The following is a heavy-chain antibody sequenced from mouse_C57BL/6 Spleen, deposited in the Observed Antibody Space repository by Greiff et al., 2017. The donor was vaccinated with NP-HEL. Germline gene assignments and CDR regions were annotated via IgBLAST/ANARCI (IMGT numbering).Heavy chain of an antibody. J-gene: IGHJ2*01. D-gene: IGHD2-3*01. CDR2: ISYDGSN. Sequence: ESGPGLVKPSQSLSITCSVTGYSITSGYYWNWIRQFPGNKLEWMGYISYDGSNNYNQSLQNRISITPDTSKNQFFLKLNSVTTKDTATYYCARFYDGFYYFDYWGQGTTLTVSS. V-gene: IGHV3-6*01. CDR1: GYSITSGYY. CDR3: ARFYDGFYYFDY.